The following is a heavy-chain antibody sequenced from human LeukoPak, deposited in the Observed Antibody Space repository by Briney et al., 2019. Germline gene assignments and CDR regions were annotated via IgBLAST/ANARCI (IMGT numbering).Heavy chain of an antibody. Sequence: GGSLRLSCAASGFTFSLYWMSWVRQAPGKGLEWVANIKQDGTEKYYVDSVKGRFTISRDNAKNSLYLQMDSLSAEDTARYYCTSTQPFDYWGQGALVTVSS. CDR3: TSTQPFDY. CDR2: IKQDGTEK. V-gene: IGHV3-7*05. J-gene: IGHJ4*02. CDR1: GFTFSLYW.